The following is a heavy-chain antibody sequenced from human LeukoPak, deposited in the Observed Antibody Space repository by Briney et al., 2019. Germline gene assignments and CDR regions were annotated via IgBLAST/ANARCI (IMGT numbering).Heavy chain of an antibody. Sequence: SETLSLTCTVSGGSISSSSYYWGWIRQPPGKGLEWIGRIYTSGSTNYNPSLKSRVTMSVDTSKNQFSLKLSSVTAADTAVYYCARDVDYYDSSGLHSYYFDYWGQGTLVTVSS. J-gene: IGHJ4*02. CDR2: IYTSGST. CDR3: ARDVDYYDSSGLHSYYFDY. CDR1: GGSISSSSYY. V-gene: IGHV4-39*07. D-gene: IGHD3-22*01.